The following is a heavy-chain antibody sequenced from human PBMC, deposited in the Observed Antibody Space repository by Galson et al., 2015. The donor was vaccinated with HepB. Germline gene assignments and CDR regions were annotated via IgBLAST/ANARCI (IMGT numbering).Heavy chain of an antibody. J-gene: IGHJ2*01. CDR2: IYTSGST. Sequence: TLSLTCTVSGGSLSSRSYHWSWIRQPAGKGLEWIGRIYTSGSTNYNPSLKSRVTMSVDASKRQFSLKLSSVSAADTAVYYCARSHRQIEIWSDPYWVFDLWGRGTLVTVSS. CDR3: ARSHRQIEIWSDPYWVFDL. D-gene: IGHD5-18*01. V-gene: IGHV4-61*02. CDR1: GGSLSSRSYH.